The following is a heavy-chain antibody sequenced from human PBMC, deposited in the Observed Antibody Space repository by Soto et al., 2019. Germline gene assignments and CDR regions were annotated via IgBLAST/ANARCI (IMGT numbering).Heavy chain of an antibody. CDR2: IYYSGST. CDR3: ARDSIAVAGTFDY. J-gene: IGHJ4*02. Sequence: SETLSLTCTVSGGSISSYYWSWIRQPPGKGLEWIWYIYYSGSTNYNPSLKSRVTISVDTSKNQFSLKLSSVTAADTAVYYCARDSIAVAGTFDYWGQGTLVTVSS. V-gene: IGHV4-59*01. D-gene: IGHD6-19*01. CDR1: GGSISSYY.